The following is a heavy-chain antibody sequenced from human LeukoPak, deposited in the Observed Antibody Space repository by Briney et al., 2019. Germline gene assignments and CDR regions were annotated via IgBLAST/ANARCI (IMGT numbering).Heavy chain of an antibody. CDR2: IYYSGST. CDR3: ARWNAAELHKKFDP. V-gene: IGHV4-30-4*07. CDR1: GGSISSGGYS. J-gene: IGHJ5*02. Sequence: PSETLSLTCAVSGGSISSGGYSWSWTRQPPGKGLEWIGYIYYSGSTYYNPSLKSRVTISVDTSKNQFSLKLSSVTAADTAVYYCARWNAAELHKKFDPWGQGTLVTVSS. D-gene: IGHD1-7*01.